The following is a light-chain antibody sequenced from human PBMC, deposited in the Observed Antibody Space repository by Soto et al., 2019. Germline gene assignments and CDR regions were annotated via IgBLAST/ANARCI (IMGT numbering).Light chain of an antibody. CDR3: SSYTSSSTYV. CDR2: DVR. J-gene: IGLJ1*01. CDR1: SSDVGYYNY. Sequence: QSVLTQPASVSGSPGQSITISCTGTSSDVGYYNYVSWYQQHPRKAPKLMIYDVRNRPSGVSNRFSGSKSGNTASLTISGLQAEDEADYYCSSYTSSSTYVFGTGTKVTV. V-gene: IGLV2-14*03.